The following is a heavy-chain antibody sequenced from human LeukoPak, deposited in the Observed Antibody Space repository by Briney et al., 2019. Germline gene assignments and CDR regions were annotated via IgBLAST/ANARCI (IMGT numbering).Heavy chain of an antibody. D-gene: IGHD3-22*01. CDR1: GGSISSGGYY. CDR2: IYYSGST. V-gene: IGHV4-31*03. CDR3: ARGYYDSSGYYHSDAFDI. J-gene: IGHJ3*02. Sequence: SETLFLTCTVSGGSISSGGYYWSWIRQHPGKGLEWIGYIYYSGSTYYNPSLKSRVTISVDTSKNQFSLKLSSVTAADTAVYYCARGYYDSSGYYHSDAFDIWGQGTMVTVSS.